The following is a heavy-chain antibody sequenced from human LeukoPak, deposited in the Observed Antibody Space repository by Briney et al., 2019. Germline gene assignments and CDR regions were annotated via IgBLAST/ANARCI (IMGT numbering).Heavy chain of an antibody. CDR1: GFTFSTHV. CDR2: ISIGDTYI. CDR3: ARDAAKDGYKPPDAFDI. D-gene: IGHD5-24*01. J-gene: IGHJ3*02. Sequence: PGRSLRLSCAASGFTFSTHVMNWVRQAPGKSLELVSSISIGDTYIYYADSVKGRFTVSRDNAKNSLYLQMNSLRAEDTAVYYCARDAAKDGYKPPDAFDIWGQGTMVTVSP. V-gene: IGHV3-21*01.